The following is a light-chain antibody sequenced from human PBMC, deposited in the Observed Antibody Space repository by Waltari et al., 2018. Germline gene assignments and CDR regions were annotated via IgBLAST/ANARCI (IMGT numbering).Light chain of an antibody. CDR1: HSVDTS. Sequence: EIVLTQSPATLSLSPGDRATLSCRASHSVDTSLAWYQQQLGQAPRLLIYDVFYRATGIPARFSGRWSGKDFTLTISSLEPEDFALYFCQQRRDWPITFGQGTRLEIK. CDR3: QQRRDWPIT. V-gene: IGKV3-11*01. CDR2: DVF. J-gene: IGKJ5*01.